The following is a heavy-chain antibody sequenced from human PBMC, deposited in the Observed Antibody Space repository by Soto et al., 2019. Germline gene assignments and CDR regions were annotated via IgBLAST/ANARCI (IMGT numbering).Heavy chain of an antibody. D-gene: IGHD1-1*01. V-gene: IGHV1-69*01. CDR3: ARGGKERFRGSGMDV. CDR2: IITFFGAA. J-gene: IGHJ6*02. Sequence: QVQLVQSGAEVRKPGSSVRVSCKASGGRFSTYDFNWMRQAPGQGLEWLGGIITFFGAAMYAQKFQGRVTITADELTTTAYMELSGLRSEDTAVYYCARGGKERFRGSGMDVWGQGTTVTVSS. CDR1: GGRFSTYD.